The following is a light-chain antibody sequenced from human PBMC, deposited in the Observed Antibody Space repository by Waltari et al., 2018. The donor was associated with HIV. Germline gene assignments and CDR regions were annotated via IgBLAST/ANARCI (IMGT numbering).Light chain of an antibody. CDR1: TSNIGNTD. CDR2: ENN. Sequence: QSLLTQPPSVSAAPGQKVTISCSGSTSNIGNTDVSWYQQLPGTAPKLLIYENNKRPSGIPGRFSGSKSGTSAALDITGLQTGDEADYYCGTWDNSLSGHVVFGGGTKLTVL. J-gene: IGLJ2*01. V-gene: IGLV1-51*02. CDR3: GTWDNSLSGHVV.